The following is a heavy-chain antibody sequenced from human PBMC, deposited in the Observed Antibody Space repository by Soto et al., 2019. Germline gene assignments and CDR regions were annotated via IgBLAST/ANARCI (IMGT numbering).Heavy chain of an antibody. J-gene: IGHJ4*02. CDR1: GGSISSSSYY. V-gene: IGHV4-39*01. CDR2: IDYTGNT. D-gene: IGHD5-18*01. CDR3: ARINKGYGTDS. Sequence: SETLSLTCTVSGGSISSSSYYWGCIRQPPGKGLEWIASIDYTGNTFYNPSLASRVTISVDTSKNQFSLKVTSVTAADTAVYYCARINKGYGTDSWGQGTLVTVSS.